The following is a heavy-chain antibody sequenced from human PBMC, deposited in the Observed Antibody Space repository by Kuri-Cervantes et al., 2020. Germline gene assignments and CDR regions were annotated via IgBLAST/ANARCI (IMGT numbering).Heavy chain of an antibody. D-gene: IGHD3-16*02. J-gene: IGHJ4*02. V-gene: IGHV3-11*01. CDR1: GFTFSDYY. Sequence: GESLKISCAASGFTFSDYYMNWVRQTPGKGLEWVAYIGGSSRTFYYADSVKGRFTISRDNAKKSLFLHMKSLTAEDTAVYYCAREGPASVGGSERHTRRALDFWGQGTLVTVSS. CDR2: IGGSSRTF. CDR3: AREGPASVGGSERHTRRALDF.